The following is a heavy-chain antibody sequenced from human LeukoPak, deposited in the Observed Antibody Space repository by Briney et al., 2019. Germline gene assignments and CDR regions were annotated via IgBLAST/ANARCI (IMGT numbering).Heavy chain of an antibody. CDR1: GFTFSSYW. CDR2: INSDGSTT. Sequence: GGSLRLSCAASGFTFSSYWMHWVRQAPGKGLVWVSRINSDGSTTTYADSVKGRFTISRDNAKNTLYLQMNSLRAEDTAVYYCARDRSYYYDSSGYYVNWGQGTLVTVSS. J-gene: IGHJ4*02. D-gene: IGHD3-22*01. V-gene: IGHV3-74*01. CDR3: ARDRSYYYDSSGYYVN.